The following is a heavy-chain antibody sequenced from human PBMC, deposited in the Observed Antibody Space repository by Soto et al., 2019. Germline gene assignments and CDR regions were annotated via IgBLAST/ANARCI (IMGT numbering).Heavy chain of an antibody. CDR1: GFTFSSYS. Sequence: GGSLRLSCAASGFTFSSYSMNWVRQAPGKGLEWVSYISSSSSTIYYADSVKGRFTISRDNAKNSLYLQMNSLRAEDTAVDYCARSSGWTRNYYYYMDVWGKGTTVTVSS. CDR3: ARSSGWTRNYYYYMDV. J-gene: IGHJ6*03. V-gene: IGHV3-48*01. CDR2: ISSSSSTI. D-gene: IGHD6-19*01.